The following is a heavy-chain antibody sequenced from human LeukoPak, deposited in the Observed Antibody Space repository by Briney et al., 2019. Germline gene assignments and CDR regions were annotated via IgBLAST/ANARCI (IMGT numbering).Heavy chain of an antibody. J-gene: IGHJ4*02. CDR3: ARHVPAADY. V-gene: IGHV4-39*01. Sequence: SEALSLPFTVSGGSISSSSYYWGWIRPPPGKGLEWIGSLYYSGSTYYNPSLKSRVTISVDTSKNQFSLKLSSVTAADTAVYYCARHVPAADYWGQGTLVTVSS. CDR2: LYYSGST. D-gene: IGHD2-2*01. CDR1: GGSISSSSYY.